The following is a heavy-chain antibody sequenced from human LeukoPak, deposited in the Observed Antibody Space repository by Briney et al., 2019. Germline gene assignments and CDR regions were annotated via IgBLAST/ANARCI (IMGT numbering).Heavy chain of an antibody. D-gene: IGHD6-19*01. CDR2: ISSGSSYT. V-gene: IGHV3-11*06. CDR1: GFTFSDYY. CDR3: ARDRVSSGWYTFDY. J-gene: IGHJ4*02. Sequence: TGGSLRLSCVGSGFTFSDYYMSWIRQAPGKGLEWVSYISSGSSYTNYADSVKGRFSISRDNAKNSLYLQMNSLRAEDTAVYYCARDRVSSGWYTFDYWGQGTLVTVSS.